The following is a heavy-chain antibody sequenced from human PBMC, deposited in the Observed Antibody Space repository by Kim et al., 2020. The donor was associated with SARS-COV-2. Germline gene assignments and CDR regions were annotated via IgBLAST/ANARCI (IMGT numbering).Heavy chain of an antibody. CDR1: GGTFSSYA. J-gene: IGHJ4*02. CDR2: IIPIFGTA. D-gene: IGHD3-22*01. CDR3: ARNTYYYDSSGYADY. V-gene: IGHV1-69*06. Sequence: VKVSCKASGGTFSSYAISWVRQAPGQGLEWMGGIIPIFGTANYAQKFQGRVTITADKSTSTAYMELSSLRSEDTAVYYCARNTYYYDSSGYADYWGQGTLVTVSS.